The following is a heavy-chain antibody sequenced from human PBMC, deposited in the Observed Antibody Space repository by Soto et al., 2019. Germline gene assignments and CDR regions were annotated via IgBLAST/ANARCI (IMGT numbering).Heavy chain of an antibody. CDR2: ISYDGSNK. CDR1: GFTFSSYG. D-gene: IGHD6-13*01. Sequence: GGSLRLSCAASGFTFSSYGMHWVRQAPGKGLEWVALISYDGSNKYYADSVKGRFTISRDNSKNTLYLQMNSLRAEDTAVYYCARGRFAAAGKNWFDPWGQGTLVTVSS. CDR3: ARGRFAAAGKNWFDP. J-gene: IGHJ5*02. V-gene: IGHV3-30*03.